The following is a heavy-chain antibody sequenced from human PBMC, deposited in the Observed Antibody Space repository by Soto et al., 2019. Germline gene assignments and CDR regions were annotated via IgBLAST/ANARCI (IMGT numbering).Heavy chain of an antibody. J-gene: IGHJ3*02. V-gene: IGHV3-23*01. CDR3: ATWDPIAMAPAFDI. D-gene: IGHD5-18*01. CDR2: ISGSGGST. CDR1: GFTFSSYS. Sequence: PGGSLRLSCAASGFTFSSYSMNWVRQAPGKGLEWVSVISGSGGSTYYADSVKGRFTISRDNSKNTLYLQMNSLRAEDTAVYYCATWDPIAMAPAFDIWGQGTMVTVSS.